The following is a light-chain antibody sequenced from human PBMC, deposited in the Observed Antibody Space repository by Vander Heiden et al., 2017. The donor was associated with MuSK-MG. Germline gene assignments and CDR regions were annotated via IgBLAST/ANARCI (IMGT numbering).Light chain of an antibody. V-gene: IGKV3-20*01. CDR3: QQYGSSPQWT. J-gene: IGKJ1*01. CDR1: QSVSSSY. Sequence: ELVLTQSPGTLSLSPGERATLFCRASQSVSSSYLAWYQQKPGQAPRLLIYGASSRATGIPDRFSGSGSGTDFTLTISRLEPEDFAVYYCQQYGSSPQWTFGQGTKVEIK. CDR2: GAS.